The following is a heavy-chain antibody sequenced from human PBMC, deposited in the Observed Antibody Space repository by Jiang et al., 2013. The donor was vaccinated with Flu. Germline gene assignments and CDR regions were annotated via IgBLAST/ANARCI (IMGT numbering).Heavy chain of an antibody. Sequence: QTLSLTCAISGDSVSSNSAAWTWIRQSPSRGLEWPGRTYFRSKWYDDYAPSVASRLTIILDTSKNQFSLQMSSVTPEDTAVYYCARGLYSGNYYYHDYWGQGTLVTVSS. CDR2: TYFRSKWYD. CDR3: ARGLYSGNYYYHDY. J-gene: IGHJ4*02. CDR1: GDSVSSNSAA. V-gene: IGHV6-1*01. D-gene: IGHD1-26*01.